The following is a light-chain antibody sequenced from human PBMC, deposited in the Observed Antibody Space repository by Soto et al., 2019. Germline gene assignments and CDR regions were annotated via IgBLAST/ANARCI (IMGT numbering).Light chain of an antibody. J-gene: IGLJ2*01. Sequence: QSALTQPASVSGSPGQSITISCTGTSSDIGGYNYVSWYQQHPGKAPKLMIYDVGNRPSGVSNRFSGSKSGNTACLTISGRQLEVEDDYSCSSHTSSTNLVFGGGTKLTVL. V-gene: IGLV2-14*01. CDR1: SSDIGGYNY. CDR3: SSHTSSTNLV. CDR2: DVG.